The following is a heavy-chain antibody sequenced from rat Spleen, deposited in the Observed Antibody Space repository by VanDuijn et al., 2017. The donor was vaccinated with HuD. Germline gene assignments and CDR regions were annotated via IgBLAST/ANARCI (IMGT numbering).Heavy chain of an antibody. D-gene: IGHD4-3*01. J-gene: IGHJ3*01. V-gene: IGHV5-25*01. CDR2: ISPSGGAT. CDR3: VRQDTSGYSNWFTY. Sequence: EVQLVESGGGLVQPGRSLKLSCAASGFTFNNYDTAWVRQAPAKSLEWVASISPSGGATYYRDSVKGRFTVSRDNAKSTLNLQMDSLRSEDTATYYCVRQDTSGYSNWFTYWGQGTLVTVSS. CDR1: GFTFNNYD.